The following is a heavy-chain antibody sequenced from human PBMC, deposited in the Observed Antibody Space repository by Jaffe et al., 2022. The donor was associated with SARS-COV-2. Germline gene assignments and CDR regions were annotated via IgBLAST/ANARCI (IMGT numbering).Heavy chain of an antibody. CDR1: GFTFSSYS. J-gene: IGHJ3*02. CDR3: ARDRDVDIVAGGAFDI. Sequence: EVQLVESGGGLVKPGGSLRLSCAASGFTFSSYSMNWVRQAPGKGLEWVSSISSSSSYIYYADSVKGRFTISRDNAKNSLYLQMNSLRAEDTAVYYCARDRDVDIVAGGAFDIWGQGTMVTVSS. V-gene: IGHV3-21*01. D-gene: IGHD5-12*01. CDR2: ISSSSSYI.